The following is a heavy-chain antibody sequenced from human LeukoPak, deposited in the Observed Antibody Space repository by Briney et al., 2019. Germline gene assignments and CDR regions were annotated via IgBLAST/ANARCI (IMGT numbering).Heavy chain of an antibody. CDR2: IYHTGFT. D-gene: IGHD3-10*01. CDR3: LRDKAGSYYGSGGYHFYYNGMDV. CDR1: NYSINSGHY. J-gene: IGHJ6*02. V-gene: IGHV4-38-2*02. Sequence: SETLSLTCIVSNYSINSGHYWGWIRQPPGKGLEWIGSIYHTGFTYSNPSLTSRLTMSIDASKNEFSLKLTSVTAADTAIYYCLRDKAGSYYGSGGYHFYYNGMDVWGQGTAVTVSS.